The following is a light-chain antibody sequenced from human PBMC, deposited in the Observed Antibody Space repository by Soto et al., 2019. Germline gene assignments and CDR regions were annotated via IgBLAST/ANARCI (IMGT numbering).Light chain of an antibody. V-gene: IGKV3-11*01. Sequence: ILLTQAPAPLALSPGVRATLSCRASQSVSSYLAWYQQKPGQAPRLLIYDASNRATGIPARFSGSGSGTDFTLTISSLEPEDFAVYYCQQRSNCPLTFGGGTMVEIE. CDR2: DAS. CDR1: QSVSSY. J-gene: IGKJ4*01. CDR3: QQRSNCPLT.